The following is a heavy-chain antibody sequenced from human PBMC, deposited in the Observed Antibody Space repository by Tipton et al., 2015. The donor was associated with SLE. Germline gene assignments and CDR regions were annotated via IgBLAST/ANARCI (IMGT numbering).Heavy chain of an antibody. CDR2: IYYSGST. CDR1: GGSISSGGYY. CDR3: ARDGRAYYYDSSGYYGDAFDI. Sequence: LRLSCTVSGGSISSGGYYWSWIRQHPGKGLEWIGYIYYSGSTYYNPSLKSRVTISVDTSKNQFSLKLSSVTAADTAVYYCARDGRAYYYDSSGYYGDAFDIWGQGTMVTVSS. V-gene: IGHV4-31*03. D-gene: IGHD3-22*01. J-gene: IGHJ3*02.